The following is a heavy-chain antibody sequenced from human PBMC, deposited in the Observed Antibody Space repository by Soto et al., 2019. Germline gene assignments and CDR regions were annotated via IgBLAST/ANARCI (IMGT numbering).Heavy chain of an antibody. CDR2: ISAYNGNT. J-gene: IGHJ3*02. CDR1: GYTFTSYG. V-gene: IGHV1-18*04. D-gene: IGHD3-10*01. Sequence: ASVKVSCKASGYTFTSYGISWVRQAPGQGLEWMGWISAYNGNTNYAQKLQGRVTMTTDTSTSTAYMELRSLRSDDTAVYYCASDVNPYGSGSYWRLGDAFDNWGQGTMVT. CDR3: ASDVNPYGSGSYWRLGDAFDN.